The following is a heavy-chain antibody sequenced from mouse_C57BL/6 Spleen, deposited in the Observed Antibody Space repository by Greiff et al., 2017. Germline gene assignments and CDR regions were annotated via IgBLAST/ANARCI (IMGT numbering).Heavy chain of an antibody. CDR3: ARNYGNYPFYAMDY. Sequence: QVHVKQPGTELVKPGASVKLSCKASGYTFTSYWMHWVKQRPGQGLEWIGNINPSNGGTNYNEKFKSKATLTVDKSSSTAYMQLSSLTSEDSAVYYCARNYGNYPFYAMDYWGQGTSVTVSS. D-gene: IGHD2-1*01. J-gene: IGHJ4*01. V-gene: IGHV1-53*01. CDR1: GYTFTSYW. CDR2: INPSNGGT.